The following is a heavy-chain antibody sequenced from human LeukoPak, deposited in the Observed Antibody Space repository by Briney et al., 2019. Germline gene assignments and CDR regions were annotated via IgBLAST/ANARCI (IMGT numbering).Heavy chain of an antibody. D-gene: IGHD4-11*01. CDR2: IYTSGST. J-gene: IGHJ4*01. Sequence: PQTLSLTRTVSGVSFSSYYWSCIRHTPGRGLEWIGYIYTSGSTHYTTSLKSRGTISVYTSKKQFSLKPSSVTAAHTAVYSCARHINTVTDYYFYNWGHGTLVTVSS. CDR3: ARHINTVTDYYFYN. CDR1: GVSFSSYY. V-gene: IGHV4-4*09.